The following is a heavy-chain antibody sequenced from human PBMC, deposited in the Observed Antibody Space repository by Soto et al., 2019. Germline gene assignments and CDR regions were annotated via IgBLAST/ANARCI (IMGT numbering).Heavy chain of an antibody. CDR3: VRDRNWSYES. Sequence: QVHLVESGGGVVQPGMSLRLSCAASAFTFSSYGMHWVRQAPGKGLEWVAVIWSDASNQHYADSVKGRFTISRDNSKNTLYLQMNSLKTEDTAVYYCVRDRNWSYESWGLGTLVTVSS. CDR2: IWSDASNQ. J-gene: IGHJ5*02. CDR1: AFTFSSYG. D-gene: IGHD1-7*01. V-gene: IGHV3-33*01.